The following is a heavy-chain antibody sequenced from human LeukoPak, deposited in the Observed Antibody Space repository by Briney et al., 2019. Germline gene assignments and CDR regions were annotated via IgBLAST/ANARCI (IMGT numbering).Heavy chain of an antibody. J-gene: IGHJ5*02. V-gene: IGHV3-30*02. D-gene: IGHD6-13*01. CDR2: IRYDGSNK. CDR1: GFTFSSYG. Sequence: PGGSLRLSCAASGFTFSSYGMHWVRQAPGKGLEWVAFIRYDGSNKYYADSVKGRFTISRDNSKNTLYLQMNSLRAEDTAVYYCAIPPQGIAAAGTFWTTRDPWGQGTLVTVSS. CDR3: AIPPQGIAAAGTFWTTRDP.